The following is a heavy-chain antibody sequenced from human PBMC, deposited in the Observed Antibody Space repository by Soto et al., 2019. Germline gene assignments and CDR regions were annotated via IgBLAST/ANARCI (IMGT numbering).Heavy chain of an antibody. Sequence: ASVKVSCKAIGYSFTSHYMHWVRQAPGQGLEWMGTIYPGGVNIGYAQKFKGRVTMTKDTSTSTVYMQLNSVTPEDTAVYYCARGAYGSGNGHFDYWGQGTLVTVSS. CDR3: ARGAYGSGNGHFDY. CDR2: IYPGGVNI. D-gene: IGHD3-10*01. V-gene: IGHV1-46*01. CDR1: GYSFTSHY. J-gene: IGHJ4*02.